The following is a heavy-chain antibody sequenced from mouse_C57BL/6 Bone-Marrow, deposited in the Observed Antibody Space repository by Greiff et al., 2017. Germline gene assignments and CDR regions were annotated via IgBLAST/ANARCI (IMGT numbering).Heavy chain of an antibody. CDR1: GYSFTSYY. Sequence: QVQLQQSGPELVKPGASVKISCKASGYSFTSYYIHWVKQRPGQGLEWIGWISPGSGNTKYNEKFKGKATLTADPSSSTAYMQLSSLTSEDSAVYYCARFYDYGGNYFDYWGQGTTLTVSS. V-gene: IGHV1-66*01. CDR2: ISPGSGNT. D-gene: IGHD2-4*01. CDR3: ARFYDYGGNYFDY. J-gene: IGHJ2*01.